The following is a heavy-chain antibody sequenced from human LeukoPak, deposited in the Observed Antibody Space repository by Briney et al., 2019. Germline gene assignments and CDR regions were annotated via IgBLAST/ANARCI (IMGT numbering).Heavy chain of an antibody. CDR1: GGSISSGNYY. V-gene: IGHV4-39*07. J-gene: IGHJ4*02. CDR2: INHSGST. CDR3: ARGNGITGGSCYEDY. Sequence: SETLSLTCTVSGGSISSGNYYWSWIRQPPGKGLEWIGEINHSGSTNYNPSLKSRVTISVDTSKNQFSLKLSSVTAADTAVYYCARGNGITGGSCYEDYWGQGTLVTVSS. D-gene: IGHD2-15*01.